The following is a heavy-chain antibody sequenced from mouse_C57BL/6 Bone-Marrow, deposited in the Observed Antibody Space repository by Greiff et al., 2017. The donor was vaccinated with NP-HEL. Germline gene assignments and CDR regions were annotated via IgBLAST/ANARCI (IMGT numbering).Heavy chain of an antibody. CDR2: IYPGSGST. V-gene: IGHV1-55*01. Sequence: QVHVKQPGAELVKPGASVKMSCKASGYTFTSYWITWVKQRPGQGLEWIGDIYPGSGSTNYNEKFKSKATLTVDTSSSTAYMQLSSLTSEDSAVYYCARPSDYFDYWGQGTTLTVSS. CDR1: GYTFTSYW. CDR3: ARPSDYFDY. J-gene: IGHJ2*01.